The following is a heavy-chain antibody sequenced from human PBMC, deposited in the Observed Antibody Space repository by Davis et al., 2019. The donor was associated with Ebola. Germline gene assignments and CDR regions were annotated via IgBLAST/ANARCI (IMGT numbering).Heavy chain of an antibody. CDR1: GFTFDNYA. V-gene: IGHV3-9*01. CDR2: ISWNGRHI. D-gene: IGHD3-10*01. J-gene: IGHJ5*02. Sequence: PGGSLRLSCAASGFTFDNYAMHWVRQAPGKGLEWVSDISWNGRHIAYAESVKGRFIISKDKSTNTLNLQMNSLRVEDTAVYFCARVHRSWAFGEDKWFDPWGQGTRVTVSS. CDR3: ARVHRSWAFGEDKWFDP.